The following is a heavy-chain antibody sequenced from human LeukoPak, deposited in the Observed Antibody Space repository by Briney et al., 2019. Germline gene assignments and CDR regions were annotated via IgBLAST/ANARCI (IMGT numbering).Heavy chain of an antibody. CDR3: AKVYGSGSYYGHFDY. CDR2: IKQDGSEK. CDR1: GFTFSSYG. V-gene: IGHV3-7*03. Sequence: GGSLRLSCAASGFTFSSYGMHWVRQALGKGLEWVANIKQDGSEKYYADSVKGRFTISRDNAKNSLYLQMNSLRAEDMALYYCAKVYGSGSYYGHFDYWGQGTLVTVSS. J-gene: IGHJ4*02. D-gene: IGHD3-10*01.